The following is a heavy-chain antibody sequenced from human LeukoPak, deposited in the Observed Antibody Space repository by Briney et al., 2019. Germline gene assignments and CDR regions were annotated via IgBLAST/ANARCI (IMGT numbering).Heavy chain of an antibody. CDR3: ARDYTGGWNDY. J-gene: IGHJ4*02. D-gene: IGHD7-27*01. Sequence: GESRRLSCAADGFTFRKHWMSWVRQAMGKGLECVAKIKEDGSEKHYVDSVKGRFTISRDNTKNSLYLQMNSLRAEDTAVYYCARDYTGGWNDYWGQGTLVIVSS. CDR1: GFTFRKHW. V-gene: IGHV3-7*01. CDR2: IKEDGSEK.